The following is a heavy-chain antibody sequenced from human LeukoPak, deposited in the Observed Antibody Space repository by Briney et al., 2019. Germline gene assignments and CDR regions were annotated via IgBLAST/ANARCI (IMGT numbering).Heavy chain of an antibody. CDR1: GGSISSYY. Sequence: SETLSLTCTVSGGSISSYYWSWIRQPAGKGLEWIGRIYTSGSTNYNPSLKSRVTMSVDTSKNQFSLKLSSVTAADTAVYYCARELLYYYDSSGYYSGWFDPWGQGTLVTVSS. V-gene: IGHV4-4*07. CDR2: IYTSGST. J-gene: IGHJ5*02. CDR3: ARELLYYYDSSGYYSGWFDP. D-gene: IGHD3-22*01.